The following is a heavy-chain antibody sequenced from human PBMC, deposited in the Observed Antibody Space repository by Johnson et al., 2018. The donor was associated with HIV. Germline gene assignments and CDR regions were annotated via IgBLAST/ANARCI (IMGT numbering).Heavy chain of an antibody. CDR3: ARDWEGYAFDI. Sequence: QVQLVESGGGVVQPGRSLRLSCVASGFTFSRYAMHWVRQAPGKGLEWVAVISYDGSNKYYADSVKGPFTISRDNSKNTLDLQMNRLRAQDTAVYYCARDWEGYAFDIWGQGTMVTVSS. CDR2: ISYDGSNK. V-gene: IGHV3-30-3*01. J-gene: IGHJ3*02. D-gene: IGHD1-26*01. CDR1: GFTFSRYA.